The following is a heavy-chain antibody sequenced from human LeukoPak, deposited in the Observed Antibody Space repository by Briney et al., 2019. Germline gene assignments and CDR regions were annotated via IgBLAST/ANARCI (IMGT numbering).Heavy chain of an antibody. Sequence: PGGSLRLSCAASGFTFSNYWMHWVRQAPGKGLVWVSRVNRDGSSTSYADSVKGRFTVSRDNAKNTLSLQMNSLRAEDTAVYYWSRDRSISAAGDTYWGQGTLVTVSS. J-gene: IGHJ4*02. D-gene: IGHD6-13*01. CDR3: SRDRSISAAGDTY. V-gene: IGHV3-74*01. CDR2: VNRDGSST. CDR1: GFTFSNYW.